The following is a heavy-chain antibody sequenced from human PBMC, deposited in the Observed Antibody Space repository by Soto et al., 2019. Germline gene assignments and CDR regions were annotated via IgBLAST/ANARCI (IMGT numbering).Heavy chain of an antibody. CDR3: ARDAGNTVGFPCFDF. J-gene: IGHJ4*02. Sequence: GGSLRLSCAASGFALTSHALHWIRQAPGKGLEWVALISNDGSKKQYAESVEGRFTVSRDSSRNTLYLQLNSLRPDDTAVYFCARDAGNTVGFPCFDFWGQGKLVTVSS. CDR1: GFALTSHA. D-gene: IGHD2-21*01. CDR2: ISNDGSKK. V-gene: IGHV3-30-3*01.